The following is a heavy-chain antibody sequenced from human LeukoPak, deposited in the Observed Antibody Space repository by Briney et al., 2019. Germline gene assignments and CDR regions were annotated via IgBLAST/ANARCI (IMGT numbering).Heavy chain of an antibody. Sequence: GASVKVSCKASGYTFTSYYMHWVRQAPGQGLEWMGIISPSGGSTSYAQKFQGRVTMTRDTSTSTVYMELSSLRSEDTAVYYCARAARAGTHSPNYFDYWGQGTLVTVSS. CDR3: ARAARAGTHSPNYFDY. CDR1: GYTFTSYY. J-gene: IGHJ4*02. V-gene: IGHV1-46*01. CDR2: ISPSGGST. D-gene: IGHD6-13*01.